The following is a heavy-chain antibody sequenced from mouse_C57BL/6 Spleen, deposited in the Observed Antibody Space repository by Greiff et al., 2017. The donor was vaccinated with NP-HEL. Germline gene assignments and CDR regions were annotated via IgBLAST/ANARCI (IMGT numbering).Heavy chain of an antibody. Sequence: EVQLQESGAELVKPAASLKLSCTASGYNIKDIYIHWVKQRPEKGLERIRRTDPANGNTKYEPKVQGKATITADTSSNTAYLPLSSLTSEDTAVDYCRISTINAWGQGTTLTVSS. D-gene: IGHD5-2*01. CDR1: GYNIKDIY. J-gene: IGHJ2*01. CDR3: RISTINA. V-gene: IGHV14-3*02. CDR2: TDPANGNT.